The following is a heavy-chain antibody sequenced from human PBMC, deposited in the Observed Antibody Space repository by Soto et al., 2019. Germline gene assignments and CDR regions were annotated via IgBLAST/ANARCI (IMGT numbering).Heavy chain of an antibody. V-gene: IGHV1-46*01. CDR2: INPSGGST. Sequence: QVQLVQSGAEVKKPGASVKVSCKASGYTFTSYYMHWVRQAPGQGLEWMGIINPSGGSTSYAQKVHGRVTMTRDTSTSTFYMEMRSLSSEDKSVYYCARDGLSLYSSGWYYFDSWGQGNLVSVSS. D-gene: IGHD6-19*01. CDR1: GYTFTSYY. J-gene: IGHJ4*02. CDR3: ARDGLSLYSSGWYYFDS.